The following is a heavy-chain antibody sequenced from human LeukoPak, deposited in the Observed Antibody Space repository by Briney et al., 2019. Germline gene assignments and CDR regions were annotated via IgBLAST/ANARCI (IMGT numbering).Heavy chain of an antibody. CDR1: GFTFSSYA. CDR2: ISTSSSYI. Sequence: GGSLRLSCAASGFTFSSYAMTWVRQAPGKGLEWVSSISTSSSYIYYADSVKGRFTISRDNAKKSLYLQMNSLRAEDTAVYYCARDGDTVLTRGYYYYMDVWGKGTTVTVSS. D-gene: IGHD4-23*01. J-gene: IGHJ6*03. CDR3: ARDGDTVLTRGYYYYMDV. V-gene: IGHV3-21*01.